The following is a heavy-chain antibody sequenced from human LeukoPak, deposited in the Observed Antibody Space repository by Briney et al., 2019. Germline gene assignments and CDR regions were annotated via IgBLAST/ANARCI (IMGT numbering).Heavy chain of an antibody. V-gene: IGHV5-51*01. CDR3: ARHSSAWPIDY. CDR2: IYPGDSDT. J-gene: IGHJ4*02. D-gene: IGHD6-25*01. CDR1: GYSFASYW. Sequence: GESLKTSCKGSGYSFASYWIGWVRQMPGKGLEWMGVIYPGDSDTRYSPSFQGQVTISADKSISTAYLQWSGLKASDTAMYYCARHSSAWPIDYWGQGTLVTVSS.